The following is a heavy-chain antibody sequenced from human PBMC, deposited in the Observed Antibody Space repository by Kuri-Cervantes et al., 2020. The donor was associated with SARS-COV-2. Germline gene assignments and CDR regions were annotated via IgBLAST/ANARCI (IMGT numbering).Heavy chain of an antibody. V-gene: IGHV4-34*01. CDR2: INHSGST. J-gene: IGHJ3*02. Sequence: GSLRLSCAVYGGSFSGYYWSWIRQPPGKGLEWIGEINHSGSTNYNPSLKSRVTISVDTSKNQFSLKLSSVTAADTAVYYCARVVPAQGGSGAFDIWGQGTMVTV. D-gene: IGHD2-2*01. CDR3: ARVVPAQGGSGAFDI. CDR1: GGSFSGYY.